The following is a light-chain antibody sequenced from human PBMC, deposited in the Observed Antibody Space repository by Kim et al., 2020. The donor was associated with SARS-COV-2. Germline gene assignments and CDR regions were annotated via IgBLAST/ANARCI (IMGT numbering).Light chain of an antibody. Sequence: LTQPPSVSKGLRQTATLTCTGNSNNVGDQGAAWLQQHQGHPPKLLSYRNNNRPSGISERLSASRSGNTASLTITGLQPEDEADYYFSAWDSGLSAWVFGGGTQLTVL. CDR2: RNN. CDR1: SNNVGDQG. CDR3: SAWDSGLSAWV. V-gene: IGLV10-54*01. J-gene: IGLJ3*02.